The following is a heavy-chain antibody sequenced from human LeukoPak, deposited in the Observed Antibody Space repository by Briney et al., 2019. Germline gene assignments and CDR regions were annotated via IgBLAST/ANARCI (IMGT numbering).Heavy chain of an antibody. CDR2: IYYSGST. J-gene: IGHJ4*02. D-gene: IGHD4-23*01. V-gene: IGHV4-30-4*01. CDR1: GGSISSGDYY. CDR3: ARVENDYGGNRYFDY. Sequence: SETLSLTCTVSGGSISSGDYYWSWIRQPPGKGLEWIGYIYYSGSTYYNPSLKSRVTISVDTSKNQFSLKMSSVTASDTAVYYCARVENDYGGNRYFDYWGQGTLVTVSS.